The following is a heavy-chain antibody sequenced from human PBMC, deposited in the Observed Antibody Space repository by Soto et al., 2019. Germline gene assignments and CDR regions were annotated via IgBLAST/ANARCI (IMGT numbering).Heavy chain of an antibody. Sequence: SETLSLTCGVSGGTVASSHWWSWVRQSPSRGLEWIGNVYHTGDTNFNPSLQSRVTFSVDKSNNQFSLRLTSLTAADTAVYFCAREIVTAGGNNYFDPWGPGTLVTVS. D-gene: IGHD2-21*02. CDR3: AREIVTAGGNNYFDP. J-gene: IGHJ5*02. V-gene: IGHV4-4*02. CDR1: GGTVASSHW. CDR2: VYHTGDT.